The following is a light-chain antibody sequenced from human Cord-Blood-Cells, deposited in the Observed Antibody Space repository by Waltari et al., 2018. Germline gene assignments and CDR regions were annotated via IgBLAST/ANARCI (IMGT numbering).Light chain of an antibody. CDR3: AAWDDSLNGWV. V-gene: IGLV1-44*01. J-gene: IGLJ3*02. CDR1: SSNIGSNT. Sequence: QSVLTQPPSASGTPGQRVTISCSGSSSNIGSNTVNWYQQLPGTAPKLPIYSNNQRPSGVPDRFSGSKSGTSASLAISGLQSEDEADYYCAAWDDSLNGWVFGGGT. CDR2: SNN.